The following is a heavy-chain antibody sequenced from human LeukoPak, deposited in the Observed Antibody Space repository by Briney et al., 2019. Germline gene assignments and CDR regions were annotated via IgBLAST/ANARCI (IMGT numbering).Heavy chain of an antibody. CDR1: GYSFTGYF. V-gene: IGHV1-2*02. CDR2: IDPNSGDT. Sequence: ASVKVSCKASGYSFTGYFIHWVRQAPGQXLEWMGCIDPNSGDTKYAQKFQGRVSMPRDTSTRTAYMELSRLRSDDTAVYFCARSGSTGYSLDYWGQGTLVTVSS. CDR3: ARSGSTGYSLDY. J-gene: IGHJ4*02. D-gene: IGHD3-22*01.